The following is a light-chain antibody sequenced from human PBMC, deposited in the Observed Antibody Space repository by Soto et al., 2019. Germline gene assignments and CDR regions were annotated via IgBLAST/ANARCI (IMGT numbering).Light chain of an antibody. CDR1: SSDVGAFGY. J-gene: IGLJ1*01. Sequence: QSALTQPASVSGSPGQSITISCTGTSSDVGAFGYVSWYQQHPGKAPKVMIYEVNVRPSGVSARFSGSKSVNTASLTISGLQAEDEADYYCASYTDISTYVFGTGTKVTVL. CDR3: ASYTDISTYV. V-gene: IGLV2-14*01. CDR2: EVN.